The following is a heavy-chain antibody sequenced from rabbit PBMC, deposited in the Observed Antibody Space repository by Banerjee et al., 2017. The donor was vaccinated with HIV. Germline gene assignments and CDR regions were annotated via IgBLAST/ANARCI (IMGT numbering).Heavy chain of an antibody. CDR1: GFSLSSGYD. Sequence: QSLEESGGDLVKPGASLTLTCTASGFSLSSGYDMCWVRQAPGKGLEWIACINTSSGNTVYATWAKGRFTISRTSSTTVALQMTSLTAADTATYFCARGDGAYAGYDGLWGQGTLVTVS. V-gene: IGHV1S40*01. D-gene: IGHD7-1*01. CDR3: ARGDGAYAGYDGL. CDR2: INTSSGNT. J-gene: IGHJ3*01.